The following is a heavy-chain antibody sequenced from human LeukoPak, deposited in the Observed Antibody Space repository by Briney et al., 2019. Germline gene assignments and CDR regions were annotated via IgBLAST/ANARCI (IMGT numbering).Heavy chain of an antibody. CDR2: IIPIFGTA. V-gene: IGHV1-69*13. J-gene: IGHJ4*02. CDR1: GYTFNDFY. Sequence: GASVKVSCKASGYTFNDFYIHWVRQAPGQGLEWMGGIIPIFGTANYAQKFQGRVTITADESTSTAYMELSSLRSEDTAVYYCARGVVGRDYIAVAARFDYWGQGTLVTVSS. CDR3: ARGVVGRDYIAVAARFDY. D-gene: IGHD6-19*01.